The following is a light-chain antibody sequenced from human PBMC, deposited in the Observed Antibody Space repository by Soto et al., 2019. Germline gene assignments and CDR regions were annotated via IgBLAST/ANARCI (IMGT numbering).Light chain of an antibody. Sequence: QSALTQPASVSGSPGQSITISCAGTSSDIGGYNYVSWYQQHPGKAPKVMIYEVSNRPSGVSNRFSGSKSGNTASLTISGLQAEDAPDYYCSPYTSTSTIYVFGSGTKVTV. J-gene: IGLJ1*01. CDR1: SSDIGGYNY. CDR2: EVS. V-gene: IGLV2-14*01. CDR3: SPYTSTSTIYV.